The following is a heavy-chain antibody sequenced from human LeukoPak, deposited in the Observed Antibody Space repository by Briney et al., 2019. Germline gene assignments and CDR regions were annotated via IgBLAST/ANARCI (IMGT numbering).Heavy chain of an antibody. CDR2: IGGSGGST. CDR1: GFPFSSYA. CDR3: AKDQNYYDSSGYYSGEYFQH. V-gene: IGHV3-23*01. Sequence: GSLILSCAAAGFPFSSYAMSWVRRAPGKGLEWVSAIGGSGGSTYYADSVKGRFTISRDNSKNTLYLQMNRLRAEDTAVYYCAKDQNYYDSSGYYSGEYFQHWGQGTLVTVSS. J-gene: IGHJ1*01. D-gene: IGHD3-22*01.